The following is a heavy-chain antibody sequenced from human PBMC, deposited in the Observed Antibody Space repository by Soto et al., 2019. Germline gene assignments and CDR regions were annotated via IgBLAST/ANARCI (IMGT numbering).Heavy chain of an antibody. J-gene: IGHJ6*02. CDR2: IIPIFDTA. CDR1: GGTFSSYA. V-gene: IGHV1-69*12. D-gene: IGHD2-2*01. Sequence: QVQLVQSGAEVKKPGSSVKVSCKASGGTFSSYAISWVRQAPGQGLEWMGGIIPIFDTANYAQKFQGRVTITADESTSTAYMELSSLRSEDTAVYCCARHDFISSSCYYYYYYGMDVWGQGTTVTVSS. CDR3: ARHDFISSSCYYYYYYGMDV.